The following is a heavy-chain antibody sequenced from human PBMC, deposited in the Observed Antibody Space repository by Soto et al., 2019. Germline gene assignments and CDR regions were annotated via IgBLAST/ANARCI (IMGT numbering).Heavy chain of an antibody. CDR3: ARIQPCAIFGVANHYGIDV. J-gene: IGHJ6*02. D-gene: IGHD3-3*01. CDR1: GFIFSSFW. CDR2: IRQDGGEE. Sequence: EVQLVESGGGLVQEGGSLRLSCAASGFIFSSFWMTWVRQAPGKGLEWVANIRQDGGEEYVDSVKGRFTISRDNAKNSLYLQVNSLRAEDTAVYHCARIQPCAIFGVANHYGIDVWGQGTTVTVSS. V-gene: IGHV3-7*05.